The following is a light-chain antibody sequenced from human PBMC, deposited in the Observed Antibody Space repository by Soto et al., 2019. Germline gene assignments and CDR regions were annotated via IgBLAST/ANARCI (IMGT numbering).Light chain of an antibody. CDR2: GAS. Sequence: EIVLPQSPGTLSLSPGERATLSCRASQSVSANYLAWYQQKPGQAPRFLIYGASSRATGIPDRFSGSGSGTDFTLTISRLEPEDFSVYYCQQYGSSPPTFGQGTKVEIK. J-gene: IGKJ1*01. V-gene: IGKV3-20*01. CDR1: QSVSANY. CDR3: QQYGSSPPT.